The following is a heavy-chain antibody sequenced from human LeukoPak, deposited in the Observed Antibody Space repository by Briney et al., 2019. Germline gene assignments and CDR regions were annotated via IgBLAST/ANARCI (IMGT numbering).Heavy chain of an antibody. J-gene: IGHJ4*02. CDR2: ISYDGSNK. CDR1: GFTFSSYG. V-gene: IGHV3-30*18. D-gene: IGHD3-22*01. Sequence: PGGSLRLSCAASGFTFSSYGMHWVRQAPGKGLEWVAVISYDGSNKYYADSVKGRFTISRDNSKNTLYLQMNSLRAEDTAVYYCAKEGYDSSGYYPYYFDYWGQGTLVTFSS. CDR3: AKEGYDSSGYYPYYFDY.